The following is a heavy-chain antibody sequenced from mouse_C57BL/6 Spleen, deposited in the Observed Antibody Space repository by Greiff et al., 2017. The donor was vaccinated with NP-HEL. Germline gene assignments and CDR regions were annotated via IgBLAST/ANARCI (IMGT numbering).Heavy chain of an antibody. CDR3: ARSNWAAAYYFDY. Sequence: VKLMESGAELVKPGASVKMSCKASGYTFTTYPIEWMKQNHGKSLEWIGNFHPYNDDTKYNEKFKGKATLTVEKSSSTVYLELSRLTSDDSAVYYCARSNWAAAYYFDYWGQGTTLTVSS. J-gene: IGHJ2*01. V-gene: IGHV1-47*01. CDR2: FHPYNDDT. D-gene: IGHD4-1*02. CDR1: GYTFTTYP.